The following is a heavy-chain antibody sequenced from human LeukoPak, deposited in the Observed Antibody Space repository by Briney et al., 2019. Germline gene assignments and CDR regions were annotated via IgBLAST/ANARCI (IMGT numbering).Heavy chain of an antibody. CDR1: GFTFGKYW. CDR2: IKLDGSEK. CDR3: ARDQHDTWSRRGNFDS. V-gene: IGHV3-7*03. Sequence: GGSLRLSCVASGFTFGKYWMSWVRQAPGKGLEWVANIKLDGSEKNYVDSVKGRFTISRDNTKNSLYLQMNSLRAEDTAVFYCARDQHDTWSRRGNFDSWGQGTLVIVSS. J-gene: IGHJ4*02. D-gene: IGHD3-3*01.